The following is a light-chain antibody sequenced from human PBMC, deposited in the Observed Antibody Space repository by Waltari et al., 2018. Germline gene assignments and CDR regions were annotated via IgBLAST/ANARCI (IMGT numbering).Light chain of an antibody. Sequence: QPALTQPRSVSGSPGQSVTISCTGTSSDGGGYNYVSWYQQHPGKVPKLVISDVTKRPSGVPDRFSGSKSGNTASLIISGLQAEDEADYYCCSYAGTHTFVVFGGGTKLTVL. CDR1: SSDGGGYNY. CDR2: DVT. J-gene: IGLJ2*01. V-gene: IGLV2-11*01. CDR3: CSYAGTHTFVV.